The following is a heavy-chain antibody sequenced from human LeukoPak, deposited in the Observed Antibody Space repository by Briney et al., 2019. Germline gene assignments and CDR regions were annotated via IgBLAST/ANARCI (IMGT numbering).Heavy chain of an antibody. J-gene: IGHJ6*03. CDR2: ISGSGGST. CDR1: GFTFSSYA. Sequence: PGGSLRLSCAASGFTFSSYAMSWVRQAPGKGLEWVSAISGSGGSTYYADSVKGRFTISRDNSKNTLYLRMNSLRAEDTAVYYCARGFDYYYYMDVWGKGTTVTVSS. V-gene: IGHV3-23*01. CDR3: ARGFDYYYYMDV.